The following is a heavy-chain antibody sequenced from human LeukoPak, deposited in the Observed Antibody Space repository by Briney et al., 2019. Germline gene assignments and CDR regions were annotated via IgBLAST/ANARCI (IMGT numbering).Heavy chain of an antibody. CDR1: GGSISSYY. D-gene: IGHD3-22*01. CDR3: ASNYYDSSGYYYYFDY. V-gene: IGHV4-59*01. Sequence: PSGTLSLTCTVSGGSISSYYWSWIRQPPGKGLEWSGYIYYSGSTNYNPSLKSRVTISVDTSKNQFSLKLSSVTAADTAVYYCASNYYDSSGYYYYFDYWGQGTLVTVSS. CDR2: IYYSGST. J-gene: IGHJ4*02.